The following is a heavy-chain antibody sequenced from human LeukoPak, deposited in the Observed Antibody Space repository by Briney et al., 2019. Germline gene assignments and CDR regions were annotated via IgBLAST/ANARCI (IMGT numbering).Heavy chain of an antibody. CDR2: IKQDGSEK. CDR1: GFTFSSYW. D-gene: IGHD4-23*01. V-gene: IGHV3-7*03. Sequence: PGGSLRLSCAASGFTFSSYWMSWVRQAPGKGLEWVANIKQDGSEKNYVDSVKGRFTISRDNAKNSLFLQMNSLRAEDTAVYYCAKDRGYGGNSVYYFDYWGQGTLVTVSS. CDR3: AKDRGYGGNSVYYFDY. J-gene: IGHJ4*02.